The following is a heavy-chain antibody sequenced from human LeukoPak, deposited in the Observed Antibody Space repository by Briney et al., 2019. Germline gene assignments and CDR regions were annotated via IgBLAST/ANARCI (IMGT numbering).Heavy chain of an antibody. V-gene: IGHV1-24*01. CDR1: GYTLTELS. D-gene: IGHD3-10*01. Sequence: APVKVSRKVSGYTLTELSMHWVRQAPGKGLEWMGGFDPEDGETIYAQKFQGRVTMTEDTSTDTAYMELSSLRSEDTAVYYCATQYYYGSGSSNPFDYWGQGTLVTVSS. CDR3: ATQYYYGSGSSNPFDY. CDR2: FDPEDGET. J-gene: IGHJ4*02.